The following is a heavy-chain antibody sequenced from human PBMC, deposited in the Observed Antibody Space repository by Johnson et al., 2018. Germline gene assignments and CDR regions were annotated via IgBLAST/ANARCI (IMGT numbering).Heavy chain of an antibody. CDR3: ASDVDTAMVDPNYYGMDV. CDR1: GGTFSSYS. Sequence: VQLLESGAEVKKPGSSVKVSCKASGGTFSSYSISWVRQAPGQGLEWIGGIIPIFGKANYAQKFQGRVTITADESTGTAYMELSSLRSEDTAGHYCASDVDTAMVDPNYYGMDVWGQGTTVTVSS. J-gene: IGHJ6*02. D-gene: IGHD5-18*01. CDR2: IIPIFGKA. V-gene: IGHV1-69*01.